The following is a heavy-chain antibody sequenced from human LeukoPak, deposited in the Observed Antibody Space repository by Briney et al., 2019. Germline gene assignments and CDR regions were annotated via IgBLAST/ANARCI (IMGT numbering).Heavy chain of an antibody. J-gene: IGHJ4*02. V-gene: IGHV3-23*01. D-gene: IGHD2-8*01. CDR2: ISGFNT. CDR1: GGSISSSSYY. CDR3: AKDVCTSPRCLLYFDS. Sequence: PSETLSLTCTVSGGSISSSSYYWGWIRQPPGKGPEWVSGISGFNTYYADSVKGRFTIFRDNSKNVLYLQMDRLRAEDTAVYSCAKDVCTSPRCLLYFDSWGQGTLVTVSS.